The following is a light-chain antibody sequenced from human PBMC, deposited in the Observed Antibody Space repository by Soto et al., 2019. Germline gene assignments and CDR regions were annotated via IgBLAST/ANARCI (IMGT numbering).Light chain of an antibody. CDR1: QSVSIN. Sequence: TVLTQSPGTLSVSPGERASLSCRASQSVSINLAWYQQKPGQAPRLLIYGASTRATGIPARFSGSGSGTAFTLIINSLQSEDFAVYYCQEYDNWPPEGTFGQGTKAEV. CDR3: QEYDNWPPEGT. CDR2: GAS. J-gene: IGKJ1*01. V-gene: IGKV3-15*01.